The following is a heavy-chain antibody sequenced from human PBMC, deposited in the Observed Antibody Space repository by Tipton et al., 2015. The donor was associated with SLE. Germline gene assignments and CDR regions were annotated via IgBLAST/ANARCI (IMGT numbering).Heavy chain of an antibody. D-gene: IGHD2-21*01. Sequence: LRLSCTVSGGSISSSSYYWGWIRQPPGKGLEWIGSIYYSGSTTYNPSLKSQVTISVDTSKNQFSLKLSSVTAADTAVYYCARLRVISYYFDYWGRGTLVTVSS. CDR3: ARLRVISYYFDY. CDR1: GGSISSSSYY. J-gene: IGHJ4*02. V-gene: IGHV4-39*07. CDR2: IYYSGST.